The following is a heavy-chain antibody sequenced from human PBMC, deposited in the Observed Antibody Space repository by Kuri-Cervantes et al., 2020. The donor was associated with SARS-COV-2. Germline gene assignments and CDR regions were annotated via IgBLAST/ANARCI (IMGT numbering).Heavy chain of an antibody. Sequence: SETLSLTCIVSGGSISGGGYYWSWIRQHPGKGLEWIGYIYYSGTTYYNPSLKSRVTISVDTSKNQFSLKLSSVTAADTVVYYCARNPPRYYYDSSGPSGGWFDPWGQGTLVTVSS. D-gene: IGHD3-22*01. V-gene: IGHV4-61*08. CDR3: ARNPPRYYYDSSGPSGGWFDP. CDR1: GGSISGGGYY. CDR2: IYYSGTT. J-gene: IGHJ5*02.